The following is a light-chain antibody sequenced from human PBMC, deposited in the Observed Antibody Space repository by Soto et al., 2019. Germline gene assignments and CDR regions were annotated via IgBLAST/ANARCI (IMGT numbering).Light chain of an antibody. Sequence: VLPQSPDTLSLSPGDRATLSCRASQSVRSTFLAWYQQKPDQPPRLLIYGASNRAAGIPEGFSGSTSGTEFTLTISRLEPADSAVYYCQQYHDSPMNTFGQGTKLQIK. J-gene: IGKJ2*01. CDR3: QQYHDSPMNT. CDR2: GAS. CDR1: QSVRSTF. V-gene: IGKV3-20*01.